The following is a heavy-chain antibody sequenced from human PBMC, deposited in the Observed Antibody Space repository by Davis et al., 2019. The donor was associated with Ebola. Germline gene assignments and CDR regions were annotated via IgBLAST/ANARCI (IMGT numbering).Heavy chain of an antibody. V-gene: IGHV3-11*06. CDR2: ISGRDDYS. CDR1: GFMFSDHY. Sequence: GESLKISCAASGFMFSDHYMDWVRQAPGKGLEWVAYISGRDDYSNYAESVRGRFTISRDNAENSLYLQMDSLRAEDTAVYYCAREVDSSGYVLWGQGTLVTVSS. CDR3: AREVDSSGYVL. J-gene: IGHJ4*02. D-gene: IGHD3-22*01.